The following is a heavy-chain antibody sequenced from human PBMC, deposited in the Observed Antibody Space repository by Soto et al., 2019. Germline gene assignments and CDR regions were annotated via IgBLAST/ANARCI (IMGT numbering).Heavy chain of an antibody. D-gene: IGHD2-15*01. CDR1: GGSISSGGYY. CDR3: ARVRYCSGGSCYARFDP. Sequence: QVQLQESGPGLVKPSQTLSLTCTVSGGSISSGGYYWSWIRQHPGKGLEWIGYIYYSGSTYYNPSLKSRVTISVDESKNQYSLKLSSVTAADTAVYYCARVRYCSGGSCYARFDPWGQGTLVTVSS. CDR2: IYYSGST. J-gene: IGHJ5*02. V-gene: IGHV4-31*03.